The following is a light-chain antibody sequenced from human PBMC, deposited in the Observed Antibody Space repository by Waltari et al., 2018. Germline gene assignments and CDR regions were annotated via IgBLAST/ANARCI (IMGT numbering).Light chain of an antibody. J-gene: IGKJ2*01. V-gene: IGKV4-1*01. Sequence: DIVMTQSPDSLAVSLGERATIHCKSSQSIFYSSNNKDYLAWYQLKPGQPPKLLIYWASTRESGVPDQFSGSGTGTDFTLTIRSLQTEDVATYYCQQYRDTPYTFGQGTNLEI. CDR2: WAS. CDR3: QQYRDTPYT. CDR1: QSIFYSSNNKDY.